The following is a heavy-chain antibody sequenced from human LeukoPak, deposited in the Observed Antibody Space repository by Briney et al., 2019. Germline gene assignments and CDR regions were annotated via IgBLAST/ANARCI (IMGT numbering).Heavy chain of an antibody. D-gene: IGHD3-9*01. CDR2: IKSKTDEGTI. CDR3: TTSDMYYDILTGYYADNGFHI. CDR1: GVTFSNAW. J-gene: IGHJ3*02. Sequence: GGSLRLSCAASGVTFSNAWMNWVRQAPGKGVEWGGRIKSKTDEGTIDYAARVKGRFSISRDDSENTLYLQMNSLKTEDTAVYYCTTSDMYYDILTGYYADNGFHIWGQGTMVTVSS. V-gene: IGHV3-15*01.